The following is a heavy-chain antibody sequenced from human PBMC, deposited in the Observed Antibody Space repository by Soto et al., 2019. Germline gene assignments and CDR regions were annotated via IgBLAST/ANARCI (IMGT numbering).Heavy chain of an antibody. D-gene: IGHD3-10*01. V-gene: IGHV1-69*06. CDR1: GGTFSSFA. Sequence: QVQLVQSGAEVKKPGSSVKVSCKASGGTFSSFAISWVRQAPGHGLEWMGGLVPVFGTANYAQTFQDRVTITADKSTSTSYMELSSLRSEDTAVYDCARSPGVFDYWGQGTLVTVSS. J-gene: IGHJ4*02. CDR3: ARSPGVFDY. CDR2: LVPVFGTA.